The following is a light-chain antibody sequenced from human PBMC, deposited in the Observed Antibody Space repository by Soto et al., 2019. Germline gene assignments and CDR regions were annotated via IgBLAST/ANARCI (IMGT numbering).Light chain of an antibody. CDR1: SSNIGAGYE. Sequence: QAVVTQPPSVSGAPGQRVTISCTGSSSNIGAGYEVNWYQHLPGTAPKLLIYDNNNRPSGVPDRFSGSKSGTSASLAITGLQAEDEAEYYCQSYDSSLSALYVFGTGTKVTVL. CDR2: DNN. CDR3: QSYDSSLSALYV. V-gene: IGLV1-40*01. J-gene: IGLJ1*01.